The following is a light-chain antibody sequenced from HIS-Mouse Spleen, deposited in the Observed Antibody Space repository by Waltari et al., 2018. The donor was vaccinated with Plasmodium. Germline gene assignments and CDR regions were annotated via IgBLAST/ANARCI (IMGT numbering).Light chain of an antibody. CDR2: AAS. CDR3: QQSYSTWT. Sequence: DIQMTQYPSSLSASVGDRVPITCRASQSISSYLHWYQQKTGKAPKLLIYAASSLQSGVPSRFSGSGSGTDFTLSISSRQPEDFATYYCQQSYSTWTFGQGTKVEIK. V-gene: IGKV1-39*01. CDR1: QSISSY. J-gene: IGKJ1*01.